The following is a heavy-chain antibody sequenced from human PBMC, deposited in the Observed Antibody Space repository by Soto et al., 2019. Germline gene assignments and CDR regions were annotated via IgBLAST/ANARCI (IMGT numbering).Heavy chain of an antibody. CDR2: IYYSGST. Sequence: LSLTCTVSGGSISSGGYYWSWIRQHPGKGLEWIGYIYYSGSTYYNPSLKSRVTISVDTSKNQFSLKLSSVTAADTAVYYCAMRYYDSSGYPVWGQGTMVTVSS. V-gene: IGHV4-31*03. J-gene: IGHJ3*01. D-gene: IGHD3-22*01. CDR3: AMRYYDSSGYPV. CDR1: GGSISSGGYY.